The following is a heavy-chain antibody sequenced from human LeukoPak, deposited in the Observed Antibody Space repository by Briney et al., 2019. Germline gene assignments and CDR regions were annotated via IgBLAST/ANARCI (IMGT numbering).Heavy chain of an antibody. D-gene: IGHD2-8*01. J-gene: IGHJ3*02. CDR2: INHSGST. CDR3: ARGPGVGAFDI. V-gene: IGHV4-34*01. Sequence: PSETLSLTCAVYGGSFSGYYWNWIRQPPGKGLEWIGKINHSGSTNYNPSLKSRVTISVHTSKNQFSLKLSSVTAADTAVYYCARGPGVGAFDIWGQGTMVTVSS. CDR1: GGSFSGYY.